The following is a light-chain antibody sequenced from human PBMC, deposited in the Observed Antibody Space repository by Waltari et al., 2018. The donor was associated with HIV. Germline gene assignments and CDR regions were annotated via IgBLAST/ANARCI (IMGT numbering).Light chain of an antibody. CDR3: QAWDSSTYV. CDR1: QLVDKY. J-gene: IGLJ1*01. CDR2: QDS. Sequence: SYAMTQPPSVSVSPGQTATISCPGDQLVDKYVCWYQQRPGPSPVLVIYQDSTRPSGIPERFSGSNSGNTATLTISGTQAMDEADYFCQAWDSSTYVFGPGTKVTVL. V-gene: IGLV3-1*01.